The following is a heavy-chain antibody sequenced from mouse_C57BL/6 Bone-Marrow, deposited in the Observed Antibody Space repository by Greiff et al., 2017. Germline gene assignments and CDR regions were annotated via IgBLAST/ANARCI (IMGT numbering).Heavy chain of an antibody. CDR3: ASWRDYDGGYYFDY. Sequence: EVQLQQSGPELVKPGASVKISCKASGYTFTDYYMNWVKQSHGKGLEWIGDINPNNGGTSYNQKFKGKATLTVDKSSSTAYMQLRSLTSEDSAVYYCASWRDYDGGYYFDYWGQGTTLTVSS. J-gene: IGHJ2*01. CDR2: INPNNGGT. CDR1: GYTFTDYY. V-gene: IGHV1-26*01. D-gene: IGHD2-4*01.